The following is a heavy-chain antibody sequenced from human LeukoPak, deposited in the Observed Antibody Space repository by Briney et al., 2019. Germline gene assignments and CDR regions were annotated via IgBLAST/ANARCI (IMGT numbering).Heavy chain of an antibody. CDR3: ARDPDGY. D-gene: IGHD5-24*01. CDR1: GFTFSSYA. J-gene: IGHJ4*02. CDR2: ISYDGSNK. V-gene: IGHV3-30-3*01. Sequence: PGGSLRLSCAASGFTFSSYAMHWVRQAPGKGLEWVAVISYDGSNKYYADSVKGRFTISRDKSKNTLYLQMNSLRAEDTAVYHCARDPDGYWGQGTLVTVSS.